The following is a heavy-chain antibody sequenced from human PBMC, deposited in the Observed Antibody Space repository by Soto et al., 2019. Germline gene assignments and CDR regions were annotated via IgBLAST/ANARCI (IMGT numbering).Heavy chain of an antibody. J-gene: IGHJ4*02. V-gene: IGHV1-3*04. CDR2: INTGSGSS. Sequence: QVQLVQSGAEVKKPGASVKVSCKASGYTFTRYAIHWVRQAPGQGLEWMGWINTGSGSSRYSQNFQGRVTITRDTSASTAYMELSSLIFEDTGVYYCARVLIAAAPPLNYFDYWGQGTLVTVSS. CDR3: ARVLIAAAPPLNYFDY. CDR1: GYTFTRYA. D-gene: IGHD6-13*01.